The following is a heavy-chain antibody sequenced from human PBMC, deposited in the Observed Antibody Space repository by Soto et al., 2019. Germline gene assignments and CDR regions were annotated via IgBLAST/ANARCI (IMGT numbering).Heavy chain of an antibody. CDR3: ARGGSIAARQLAGGDY. J-gene: IGHJ4*02. Sequence: ASVKVSCKASGYTFTGYYMHWVRQAPGQGLEWMGWINPNSGGTNYAQKFQGRVTMTRDTSISTAYMELSRLRSDDTAVYYCARGGSIAARQLAGGDYSGPGTMVTVYS. D-gene: IGHD6-6*01. CDR2: INPNSGGT. V-gene: IGHV1-2*02. CDR1: GYTFTGYY.